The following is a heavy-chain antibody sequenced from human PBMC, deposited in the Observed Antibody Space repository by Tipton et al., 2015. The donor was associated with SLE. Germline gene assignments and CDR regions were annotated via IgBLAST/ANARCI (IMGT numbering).Heavy chain of an antibody. V-gene: IGHV4-4*08. D-gene: IGHD3-10*01. Sequence: LRLSCTVSGGSISSYYWSWIRQPAGKGLEWIGCIYTSGSTNYNPSLKSRVTISVDTSKNQFSLKLSSVTATDTAVYYCASTYYYGSGSYSTFDYWGQGTLVTVSS. CDR3: ASTYYYGSGSYSTFDY. J-gene: IGHJ4*02. CDR2: IYTSGST. CDR1: GGSISSYY.